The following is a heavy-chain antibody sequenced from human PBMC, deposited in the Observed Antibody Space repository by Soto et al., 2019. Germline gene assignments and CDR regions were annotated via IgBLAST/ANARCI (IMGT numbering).Heavy chain of an antibody. D-gene: IGHD1-26*01. V-gene: IGHV3-72*01. CDR2: SRNQANSYTT. CDR1: GFTFSDRY. Sequence: EVQLVESGGGLVPPGGSLRLSCEVSGFTFSDRYMDWVRQAPGRGLEWVGGSRNQANSYTTEYATSVKGSFTVTRDDSKNLFFLQMNSLKTEDTAVYYCFRGERGFEYWGQGDRVTVSS. CDR3: FRGERGFEY. J-gene: IGHJ4*02.